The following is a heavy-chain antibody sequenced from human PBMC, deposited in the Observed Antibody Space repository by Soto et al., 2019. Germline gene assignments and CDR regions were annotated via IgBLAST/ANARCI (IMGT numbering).Heavy chain of an antibody. D-gene: IGHD2-2*02. J-gene: IGHJ3*02. CDR2: ISAYNGNT. Sequence: ASVKVSCKASGYTFTSYGIRWVRQAPGQGLEWMGWISAYNGNTNYAQKLQGIVTMTTYTSTSTAFMVLRSLISDDTTVDYCAGYQGLYTISSEGNDAFDIWGQGTMVTVSS. CDR3: AGYQGLYTISSEGNDAFDI. CDR1: GYTFTSYG. V-gene: IGHV1-18*01.